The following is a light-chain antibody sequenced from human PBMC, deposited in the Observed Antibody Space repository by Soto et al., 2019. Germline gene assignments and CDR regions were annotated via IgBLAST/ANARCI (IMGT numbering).Light chain of an antibody. J-gene: IGKJ5*01. V-gene: IGKV3-20*01. CDR3: QQYGSSTIT. CDR2: GAS. CDR1: QSVSSSQ. Sequence: EIVLTQSPGTPSLSPGERATLSCRASQSVSSSQLAWYQQKHGQAPRLVMYGASSRATGIPDRLSGSGSGTDGTITISRLETEDVSVYYCQQYGSSTITFGQGTQLEIK.